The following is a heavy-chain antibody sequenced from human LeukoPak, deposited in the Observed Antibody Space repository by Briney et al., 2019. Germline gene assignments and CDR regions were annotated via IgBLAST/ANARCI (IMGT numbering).Heavy chain of an antibody. J-gene: IGHJ4*02. CDR1: GGSVSSSTYY. V-gene: IGHV4-39*01. CDR3: ARHRSGWLQSSFDY. CDR2: IYYSGST. D-gene: IGHD5-24*01. Sequence: SETLSLTCTVSGGSVSSSTYYWGWIRQPPGKELEWIGTIYYSGSTYYNPSLKSRVTISVDTSKNQFSLKLSSVTAADTAVYYCARHRSGWLQSSFDYWGQGTLVTVSS.